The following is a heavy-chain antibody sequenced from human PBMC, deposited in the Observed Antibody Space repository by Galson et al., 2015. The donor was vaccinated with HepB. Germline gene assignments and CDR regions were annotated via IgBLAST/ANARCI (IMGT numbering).Heavy chain of an antibody. V-gene: IGHV3-74*01. D-gene: IGHD6-13*01. Sequence: SLRHSCAASGFTFSSYWMHWVRQAPGKGLVWVSRINSDGTYITYADSVKGRFTISRDNAKNTLYLQMNSPRAEDTALYYCARTRGAAAGIFDYWGQGTLVTVSS. CDR3: ARTRGAAAGIFDY. CDR1: GFTFSSYW. CDR2: INSDGTYI. J-gene: IGHJ4*02.